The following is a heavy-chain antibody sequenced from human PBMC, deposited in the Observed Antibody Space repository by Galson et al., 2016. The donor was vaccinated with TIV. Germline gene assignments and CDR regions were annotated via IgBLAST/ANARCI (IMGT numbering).Heavy chain of an antibody. V-gene: IGHV3-9*01. CDR3: VKDRAASGPGEFDD. CDR2: ISWNSALI. Sequence: LRLSCATSGFTFDDHAMHWVRQPPGKGLEWLAGISWNSALIHYAESVKGRFTISRDKDKKSLYLQMNSLRPEDTALYYCVKDRAASGPGEFDDWGQGTRVTVAS. CDR1: GFTFDDHA. J-gene: IGHJ4*02. D-gene: IGHD6-13*01.